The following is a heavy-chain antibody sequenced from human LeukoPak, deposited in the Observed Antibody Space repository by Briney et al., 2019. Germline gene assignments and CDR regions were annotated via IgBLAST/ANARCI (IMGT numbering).Heavy chain of an antibody. D-gene: IGHD3-22*01. CDR2: IRYDGSNK. CDR3: ASPYYYDSYFDY. V-gene: IGHV3-30*02. CDR1: GFTFSSYG. J-gene: IGHJ4*02. Sequence: PGGSLRLSCAASGFTFSSYGMHWVRQAPGKGLEWVEFIRYDGSNKYYADSVKGRFTISRDNSKNTLYLQMNSLRAEDTAVYYCASPYYYDSYFDYWGQGTLVTVSS.